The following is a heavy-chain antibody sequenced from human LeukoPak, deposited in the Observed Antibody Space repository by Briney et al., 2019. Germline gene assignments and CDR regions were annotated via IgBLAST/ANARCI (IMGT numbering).Heavy chain of an antibody. V-gene: IGHV1-69*05. CDR2: IIPIFGTA. Sequence: GASVKVSCKASGYTFTSYGISWVRQAPGQGLEWMGGIIPIFGTANYAQKFQGRVTITTDESTSTAYMELSSLRSEDTAVYYCARWKGREFDYWGQGTLVTVSS. J-gene: IGHJ4*02. D-gene: IGHD1-1*01. CDR3: ARWKGREFDY. CDR1: GYTFTSYG.